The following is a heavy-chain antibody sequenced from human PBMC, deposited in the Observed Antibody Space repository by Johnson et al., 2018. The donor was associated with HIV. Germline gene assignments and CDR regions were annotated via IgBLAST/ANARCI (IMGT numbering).Heavy chain of an antibody. D-gene: IGHD3-16*01. CDR2: ISYDGSNK. V-gene: IGHV3-30*18. CDR1: GFIFADYG. J-gene: IGHJ3*02. Sequence: QVQLMESGGGVVRPGGSLRLSCEGFGFIFADYGLSWVRQAPGRGLEWVAVISYDGSNKYYADSVKGRFTVSRDNSKNMLYLQVNSLRSEDSALYYCAKQGEAYAFDIWGQGTMVTVSS. CDR3: AKQGEAYAFDI.